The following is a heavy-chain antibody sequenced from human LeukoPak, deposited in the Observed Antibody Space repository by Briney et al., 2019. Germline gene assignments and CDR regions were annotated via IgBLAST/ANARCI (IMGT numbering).Heavy chain of an antibody. V-gene: IGHV4-4*07. CDR3: ARDWEEVATITIGDHNWFDP. CDR2: IYTSGST. Sequence: PSETLSLTCAVYGGSFSGYYWSWIRQPAGKGLEWIGRIYTSGSTNYNPSLKSRVTMSVDTSKNQFSLKLSSVTAADTAVYYCARDWEEVATITIGDHNWFDPWGQGTLVTVSS. CDR1: GGSFSGYY. D-gene: IGHD5-24*01. J-gene: IGHJ5*02.